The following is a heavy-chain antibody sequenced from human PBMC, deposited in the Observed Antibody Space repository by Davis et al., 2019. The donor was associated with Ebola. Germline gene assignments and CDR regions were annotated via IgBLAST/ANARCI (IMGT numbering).Heavy chain of an antibody. CDR1: GGSISSSSYY. V-gene: IGHV4-39*01. J-gene: IGHJ4*02. CDR3: ASSYEY. Sequence: MPSETLSLTCTVSGGSISSSSYYWGWIRQPPGKGLEWIGSIYYSGSTYYNPSLTSRVTISVDTSKNQFSLKLSSVTAADPAVYYCASSYEYWGQGTLVTVSS. CDR2: IYYSGST.